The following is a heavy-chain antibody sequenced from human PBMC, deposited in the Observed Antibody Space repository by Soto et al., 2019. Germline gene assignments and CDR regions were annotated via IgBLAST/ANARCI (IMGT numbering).Heavy chain of an antibody. V-gene: IGHV1-18*01. CDR3: ARDIESVTAKHFFYYYAMDV. CDR2: VSANNGHT. D-gene: IGHD2-8*01. CDR1: GFTFSNYG. J-gene: IGHJ6*02. Sequence: ASVKVSCKASGFTFSNYGLNWVRQAPGQGLEWMGWVSANNGHTNYAQNLQGRVSMTTDTSTSTAYMELRGLTFDDAAVYYCARDIESVTAKHFFYYYAMDVWGQGTTVTAP.